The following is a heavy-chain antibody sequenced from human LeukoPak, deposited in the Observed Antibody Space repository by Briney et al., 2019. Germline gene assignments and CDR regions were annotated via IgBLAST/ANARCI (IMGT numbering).Heavy chain of an antibody. CDR2: IYHSGST. CDR1: GGSLSSSIL. V-gene: IGHV4-4*02. CDR3: ARDYLLWFGKLPRYLDV. Sequence: PSGTLSLTCAVSGGSLSSSILWSWVRHPPRQGMGWIGEIYHSGSTNYNPSLKSRVTISVDKSKNQFSLKLSSVTAADTAVYYCARDYLLWFGKLPRYLDVWGKGTTVTVSS. J-gene: IGHJ6*03. D-gene: IGHD3-10*01.